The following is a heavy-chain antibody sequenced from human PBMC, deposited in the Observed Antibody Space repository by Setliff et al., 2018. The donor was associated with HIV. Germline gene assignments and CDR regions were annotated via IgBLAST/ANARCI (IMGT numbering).Heavy chain of an antibody. CDR3: AREGTPVYYYDRSENAFDI. CDR1: EYTFTNFY. D-gene: IGHD3-22*01. J-gene: IGHJ3*02. CDR2: INPSGGST. Sequence: ASVKVSCKSSEYTFTNFYIHWARQAPGQGLEWMGIINPSGGSTSFARKFQGRVTMTRDTSTSTVYMELSSLRSEDTAVYYCAREGTPVYYYDRSENAFDIWGQGTMVTVSS. V-gene: IGHV1-46*01.